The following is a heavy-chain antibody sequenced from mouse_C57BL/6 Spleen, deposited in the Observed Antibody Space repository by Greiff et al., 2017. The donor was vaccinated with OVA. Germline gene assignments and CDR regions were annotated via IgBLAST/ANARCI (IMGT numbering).Heavy chain of an antibody. V-gene: IGHV1-80*01. D-gene: IGHD4-1*01. Sequence: VQLQQSGAELVKPGASVKISCKASGYAFSSYCMNWVKQRPGKGLEWIGQIYPGDGDTNYNGKFKGKATLTADKSSNTAYLQLSSLTSEDCAVYCYARGGNWAPFAYWGQGTLVTVSA. CDR2: IYPGDGDT. CDR1: GYAFSSYC. J-gene: IGHJ3*01. CDR3: ARGGNWAPFAY.